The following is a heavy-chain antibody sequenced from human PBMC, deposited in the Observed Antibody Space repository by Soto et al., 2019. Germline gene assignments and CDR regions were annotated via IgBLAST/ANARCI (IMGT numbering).Heavy chain of an antibody. V-gene: IGHV4-30-4*01. CDR1: GGSINSGDYY. D-gene: IGHD3-10*01. J-gene: IGHJ6*02. CDR3: ARDRYYGSGPSYNIYSGMDV. Sequence: PSETLSLTCTVSGGSINSGDYYWTWVRQPPGKGLEWIGNIFHSGSTYYTPSLQSRVTISLDTSKNHFSLKLSSVTPADTAVYYCARDRYYGSGPSYNIYSGMDVWGQGTSVT. CDR2: IFHSGST.